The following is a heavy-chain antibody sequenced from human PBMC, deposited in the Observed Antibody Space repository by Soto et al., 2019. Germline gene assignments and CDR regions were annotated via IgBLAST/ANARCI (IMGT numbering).Heavy chain of an antibody. Sequence: QVQLEQSGAEVKKPGSSLKVSCKATGGTFSNYAISWVRQAPGQGLEWMAGIIPVYGTPNYAQRFQDRVTMIADESTTTAYMEVHCLGSDDTAIYYCSIVTAYGMDVCGSGTTVIVSS. D-gene: IGHD2-15*01. CDR3: SIVTAYGMDV. V-gene: IGHV1-69*01. J-gene: IGHJ6*04. CDR1: GGTFSNYA. CDR2: IIPVYGTP.